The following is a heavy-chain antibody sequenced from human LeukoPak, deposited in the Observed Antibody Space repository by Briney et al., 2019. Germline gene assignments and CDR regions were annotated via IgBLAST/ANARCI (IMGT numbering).Heavy chain of an antibody. J-gene: IGHJ4*02. Sequence: PGGSLRLSCAASGFTFSSYAMSWVRQAPGKGLEWVSAISGSGGSTYYADSVKGRFTISRDNSKNTLYLQMNSRRAEDTAVYYCAKDVDYYDSSGRVDYWGQGTLVTVSS. CDR3: AKDVDYYDSSGRVDY. CDR2: ISGSGGST. D-gene: IGHD3-22*01. CDR1: GFTFSSYA. V-gene: IGHV3-23*01.